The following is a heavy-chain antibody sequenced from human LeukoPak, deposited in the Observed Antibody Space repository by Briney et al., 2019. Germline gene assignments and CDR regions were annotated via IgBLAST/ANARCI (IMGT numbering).Heavy chain of an antibody. CDR1: GDSISSGDYY. V-gene: IGHV4-30-4*08. D-gene: IGHD3-16*01. Sequence: SQTLSLTCTVSGDSISSGDYYWSWIRQPPGKGLEWIGYIYYSGSTYYNPSLKSRVTISVDTSKNQFSLKLSSVTAADTAVYYCARDQLMPQTGGWGSDRGPLDAFDIWGQGTMVTVSS. CDR2: IYYSGST. CDR3: ARDQLMPQTGGWGSDRGPLDAFDI. J-gene: IGHJ3*02.